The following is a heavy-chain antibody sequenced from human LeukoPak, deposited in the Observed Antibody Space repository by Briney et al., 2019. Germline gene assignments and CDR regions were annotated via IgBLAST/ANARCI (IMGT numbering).Heavy chain of an antibody. D-gene: IGHD1-26*01. V-gene: IGHV4-59*08. J-gene: IGHJ6*02. CDR3: ARRSLVRTVGYYYGMDV. Sequence: SETLSLTCTVSGASISSDYWSWIRQPPGKGLEWIGYIYYNGSTNYNPSLKSRATISVDTSKKQFSLKLSSVTAADTAVYYCARRSLVRTVGYYYGMDVWGQGTTVTVSS. CDR1: GASISSDY. CDR2: IYYNGST.